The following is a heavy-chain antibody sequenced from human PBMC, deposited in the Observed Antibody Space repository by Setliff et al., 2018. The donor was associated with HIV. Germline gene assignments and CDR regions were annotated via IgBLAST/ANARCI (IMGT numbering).Heavy chain of an antibody. D-gene: IGHD5-18*01. CDR1: GYDFSSYW. J-gene: IGHJ3*02. CDR2: IYPGDSET. Sequence: PGESLKISCKGSGYDFSSYWIAWVRQMPGKGLEWVGIIYPGDSETRYSPSFQGQVIISADKSISTAYLQWSSLKASDTAMYYCASATAMVTFAAFDIWGQGTMVTVSS. V-gene: IGHV5-51*01. CDR3: ASATAMVTFAAFDI.